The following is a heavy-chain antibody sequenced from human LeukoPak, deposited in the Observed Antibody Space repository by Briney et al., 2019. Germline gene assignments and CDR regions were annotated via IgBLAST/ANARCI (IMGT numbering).Heavy chain of an antibody. CDR2: IYHSGST. CDR3: ARDLTTVAPYYYSGMDL. CDR1: GGSISSGGYS. J-gene: IGHJ6*02. D-gene: IGHD4-11*01. V-gene: IGHV4-30-2*01. Sequence: PSETLSLTCAVSGGSISSGGYSWSWIRQPPGKGLEWIGYIYHSGSTYYNPSLKSRVTMSVDTSKNQFSLKLSSVTAADTAVYYCARDLTTVAPYYYSGMDLWGQGTTVTVSS.